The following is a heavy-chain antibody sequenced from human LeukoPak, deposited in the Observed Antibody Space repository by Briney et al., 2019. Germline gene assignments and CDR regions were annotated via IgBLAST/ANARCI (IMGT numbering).Heavy chain of an antibody. V-gene: IGHV1-8*03. Sequence: ASVKVSCKASGYTFTSYDINWVRQATGQGLEWMGWMNPNSGNTGYAQKFQGRVTITRNTSISTAYMELSSLRSEDTAVYYCARASTKGFWSGSSYYYYYMDVWGKGTTVTVSS. D-gene: IGHD3-3*01. CDR3: ARASTKGFWSGSSYYYYYMDV. CDR2: MNPNSGNT. J-gene: IGHJ6*03. CDR1: GYTFTSYD.